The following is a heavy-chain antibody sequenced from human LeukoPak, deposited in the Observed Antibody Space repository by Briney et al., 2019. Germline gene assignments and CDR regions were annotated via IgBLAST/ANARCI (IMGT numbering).Heavy chain of an antibody. V-gene: IGHV1-2*02. CDR3: ARVALTAAGTMWANSHFDY. CDR1: GYTFTGYY. CDR2: IDPNSGGT. D-gene: IGHD6-13*01. Sequence: ASVKVSCKASGYTFTGYYLHWLRQAPGQGLGWMGWIDPNSGGTNYAQKFQGRVTMTRDTSISTAYMELSRLRSDDTAVYYCARVALTAAGTMWANSHFDYWGQGTLVTVSS. J-gene: IGHJ4*02.